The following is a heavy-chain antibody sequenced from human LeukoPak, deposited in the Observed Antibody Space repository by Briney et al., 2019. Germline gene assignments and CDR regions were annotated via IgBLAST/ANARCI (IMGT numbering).Heavy chain of an antibody. V-gene: IGHV3-23*01. D-gene: IGHD3-10*01. Sequence: GGSLRLSCAASGFTFSSYGMHWVRQAPGKGLEWVSAISGSGGSTYYADSVKGRFTISRDNSKNTLYLQMNSLRAEDTAVYYCAKGYGSGSYGDVWGQGTTVTVSS. CDR3: AKGYGSGSYGDV. CDR2: ISGSGGST. CDR1: GFTFSSYG. J-gene: IGHJ6*02.